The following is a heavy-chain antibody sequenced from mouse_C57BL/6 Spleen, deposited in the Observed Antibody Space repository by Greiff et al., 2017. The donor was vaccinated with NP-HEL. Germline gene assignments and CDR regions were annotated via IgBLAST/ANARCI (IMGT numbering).Heavy chain of an antibody. J-gene: IGHJ3*01. Sequence: EVQLQESGGGLVKPGGSLKLSCAASGFTFSDYGMHWVRQAPEKGLEWVAYISSGSSTIYYADTVKGRFTLSRDNAKNTLFLQMTSLRSEDTAMYYCARDGYYPWFAYWGQGTLVTVSA. V-gene: IGHV5-17*01. CDR3: ARDGYYPWFAY. D-gene: IGHD2-3*01. CDR1: GFTFSDYG. CDR2: ISSGSSTI.